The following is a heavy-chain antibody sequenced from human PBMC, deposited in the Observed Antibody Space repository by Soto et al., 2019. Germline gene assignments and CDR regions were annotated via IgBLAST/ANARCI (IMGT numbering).Heavy chain of an antibody. V-gene: IGHV1-58*01. J-gene: IGHJ6*02. CDR1: GFTFTSSA. CDR3: AADYCSGGSCYSGYYYGMDV. D-gene: IGHD2-15*01. Sequence: GXSVKVSCKASGFTFTSSAVQWVRQARGQRLEWIGWIVVGSGNTNYAQKFQERVTITRDMSTSTAYMELSSLRSEDTAVYYCAADYCSGGSCYSGYYYGMDVWGQGTTVTVSS. CDR2: IVVGSGNT.